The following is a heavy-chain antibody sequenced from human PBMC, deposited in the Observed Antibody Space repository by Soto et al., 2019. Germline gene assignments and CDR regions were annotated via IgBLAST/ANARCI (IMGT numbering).Heavy chain of an antibody. D-gene: IGHD3-22*01. CDR2: MNPNSGNT. J-gene: IGHJ5*02. CDR1: GYTFTSYD. Sequence: EASVKVSCKASGYTFTSYDINWVRQATGQGLEWMGWMNPNSGNTVYAQRFQGWVTMTRDTSISTAYMELSRLRSDDTAVYYCARDSDYYDSSGYYQNWFDPWGQGTLVTVSS. CDR3: ARDSDYYDSSGYYQNWFDP. V-gene: IGHV1-8*01.